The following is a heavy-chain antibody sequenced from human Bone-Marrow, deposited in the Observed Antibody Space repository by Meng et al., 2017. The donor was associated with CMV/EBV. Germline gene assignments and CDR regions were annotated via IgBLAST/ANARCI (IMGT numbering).Heavy chain of an antibody. CDR2: INHSGST. V-gene: IGHV4-34*01. J-gene: IGHJ4*02. Sequence: LPLSCAVYGGSFICYYWSWIRQPPGKGLEWIGEINHSGSTNYNPSLKSRVTISVDTSKNQFSLKLSSVTAADTAVYYCARAGSKYSSSWYTLRAFDYWGQGTLVTASS. CDR1: GGSFICYY. D-gene: IGHD6-13*01. CDR3: ARAGSKYSSSWYTLRAFDY.